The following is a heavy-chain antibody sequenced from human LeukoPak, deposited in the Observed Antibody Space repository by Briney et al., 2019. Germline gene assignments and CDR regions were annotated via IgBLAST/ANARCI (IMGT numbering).Heavy chain of an antibody. CDR3: ARGYCSSTSCFLQPRTGELGY. CDR1: GFTFSSYG. Sequence: GGSLRLSCAASGFTFSSYGMHWVRQAPGKGLEWVAVISYDGSNKYYADSVKGRFTISRDNSKNTLYLQMNSLRAEDTAVYYCARGYCSSTSCFLQPRTGELGYWGQGTLVTVSS. CDR2: ISYDGSNK. J-gene: IGHJ4*02. V-gene: IGHV3-30*03. D-gene: IGHD2-2*01.